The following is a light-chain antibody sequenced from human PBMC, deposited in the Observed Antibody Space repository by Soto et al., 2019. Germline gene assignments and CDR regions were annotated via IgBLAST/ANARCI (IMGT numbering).Light chain of an antibody. J-gene: IGKJ1*01. CDR3: QQYGSSPWT. Sequence: EIVMTQSPATLSVSPGERATLSCRASQSVSTNLAWYQHKPGQAPRLLIYGASSRATGIPDRFSGSGSGTDFTLTISRLEPEDFAVYYCQQYGSSPWTFGQGTKVDI. CDR1: QSVSTN. CDR2: GAS. V-gene: IGKV3-20*01.